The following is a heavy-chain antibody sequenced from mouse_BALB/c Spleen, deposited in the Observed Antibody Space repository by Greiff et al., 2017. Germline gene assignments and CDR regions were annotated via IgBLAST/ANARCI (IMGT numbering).Heavy chain of an antibody. CDR2: IDPETGGT. J-gene: IGHJ3*01. D-gene: IGHD3-3*01. CDR1: GYTFTDYE. V-gene: IGHV1-15*01. CDR3: TRWGDEAY. Sequence: VQLQQSGAELVRPGASVTLSCKASGYTFTDYEMHWVKQTPVHGLEWIGAIDPETGGTAYNQKFKGKATLTADKSSSTAYMELRSLTSEDSAVYYCTRWGDEAYWGQGTLVTVSA.